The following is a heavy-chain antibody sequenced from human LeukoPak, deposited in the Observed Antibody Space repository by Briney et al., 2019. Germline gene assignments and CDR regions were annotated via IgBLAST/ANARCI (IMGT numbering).Heavy chain of an antibody. CDR3: ARGGRWELPRPYAFDI. V-gene: IGHV1-18*01. CDR2: ISAYNGNT. D-gene: IGHD1-26*01. CDR1: GYTFTSYG. J-gene: IGHJ3*02. Sequence: GASVKVSCKASGYTFTSYGISWVRQAPGQGLEWMGWISAYNGNTNYAQKLQGRATMTTYTSTSTAYMELRSLRSDDTAVYYCARGGRWELPRPYAFDIWGQGTMVTVSS.